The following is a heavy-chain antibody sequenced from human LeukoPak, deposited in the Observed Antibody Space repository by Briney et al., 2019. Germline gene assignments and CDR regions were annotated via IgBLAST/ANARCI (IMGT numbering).Heavy chain of an antibody. Sequence: ASVKVSCKVSGYTLTELSMHWVRQAPGKGLEWMGGFDPEDGETIYAQKFQGRVTMTEDTSTDTAYMELSSLRSEDTAVYHCATDRTTVTTRQNLDYWGQGTLVTVSS. CDR1: GYTLTELS. D-gene: IGHD4-17*01. V-gene: IGHV1-24*01. CDR2: FDPEDGET. J-gene: IGHJ4*02. CDR3: ATDRTTVTTRQNLDY.